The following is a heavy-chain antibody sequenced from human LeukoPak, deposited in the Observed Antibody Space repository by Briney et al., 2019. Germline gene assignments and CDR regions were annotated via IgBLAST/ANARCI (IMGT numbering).Heavy chain of an antibody. CDR2: ISAYNGNT. J-gene: IGHJ4*02. CDR1: GYTFTSYY. Sequence: ASVKVSCKASGYTFTSYYMQWVRQAPGQGLEWMGWISAYNGNTNYAQKLQGRVTMTTDTSTSTAYMELRSLRSDDTAVYYCARVKPYDFWSGYYNYWGQGTLVTVSS. V-gene: IGHV1-18*04. CDR3: ARVKPYDFWSGYYNY. D-gene: IGHD3/OR15-3a*01.